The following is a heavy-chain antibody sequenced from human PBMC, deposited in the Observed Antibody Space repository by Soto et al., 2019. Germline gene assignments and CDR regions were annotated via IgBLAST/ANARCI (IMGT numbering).Heavy chain of an antibody. J-gene: IGHJ3*02. D-gene: IGHD1-26*01. CDR2: IYYSGST. CDR1: AGSISSYY. V-gene: IGHV4-59*01. Sequence: PSETLSLTCTVSAGSISSYYWSWIRQPPGKGLEWIGYIYYSGSTNYNPSLKSRVTISVDTSKNQFSLKLSSVTAAATAVYYCARDLNIEGAKDAFEICGQGTMVTVSS. CDR3: ARDLNIEGAKDAFEI.